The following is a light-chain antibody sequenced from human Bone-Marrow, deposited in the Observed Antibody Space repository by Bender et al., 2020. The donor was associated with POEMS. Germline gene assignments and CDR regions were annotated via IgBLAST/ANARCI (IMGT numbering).Light chain of an antibody. CDR2: EVR. Sequence: QSALTQPASVSGSPGQSIAISCTGASSDVGAYNLVSWYQQHPGKAPKLLIYEVRKRPSGVSNRFSGSRSGAEGYLTISSLQSEDEADYYCQSYDSNNLWVFGGGTKLTVL. V-gene: IGLV2-23*02. CDR3: QSYDSNNLWV. CDR1: SSDVGAYNL. J-gene: IGLJ3*02.